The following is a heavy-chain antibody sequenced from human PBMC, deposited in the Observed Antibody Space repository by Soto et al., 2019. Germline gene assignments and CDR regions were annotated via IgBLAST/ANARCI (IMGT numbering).Heavy chain of an antibody. CDR1: GGSFSGYY. J-gene: IGHJ5*02. CDR3: ARGGGVLRFLEWSQSWFDP. V-gene: IGHV4-34*02. D-gene: IGHD3-3*01. Sequence: QVQLQQWGAGLLKPSETLSLTCAVYGGSFSGYYWSWIRQPPGKGLEWIGEIIHSGSTTYNPSLRSRVTISVVTSKNQFFLKRSSVTAADTAVYYCARGGGVLRFLEWSQSWFDPWGQGTLVTVSS. CDR2: IIHSGST.